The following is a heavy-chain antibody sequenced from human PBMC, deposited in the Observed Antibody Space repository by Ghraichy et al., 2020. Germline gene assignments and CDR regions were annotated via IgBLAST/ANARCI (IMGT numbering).Heavy chain of an antibody. J-gene: IGHJ4*01. CDR3: ASRAYFGSGNYYYYYVDY. D-gene: IGHD3-10*01. Sequence: GGSLRLSLGASRLDYDFTDRKKPISWVHAASGKGQEWVSTISGNGGTTYYADSVKVRLTISRDNSKNTVFLQMNSLRAEDTAVYYCASRAYFGSGNYYYYYVDYWGLFSQVTASS. CDR2: ISGNGGTT. CDR1: RLDYDFTDRKKP. V-gene: IGHV3-23*01.